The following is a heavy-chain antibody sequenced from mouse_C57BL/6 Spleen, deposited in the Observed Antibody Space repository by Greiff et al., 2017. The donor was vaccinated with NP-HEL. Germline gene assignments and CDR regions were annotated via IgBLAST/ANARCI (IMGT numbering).Heavy chain of an antibody. D-gene: IGHD2-4*01. CDR3: ARLPIYYDYDGGYAMDY. Sequence: VKVVESGPGLVAPSQSLSITCTVSGFSLTSYGVHWVRQPPGKGLEWLVVIWSDGSTTYNSALKSRLSISKDNSKSQVFLKMNSLQTDDTAMYYCARLPIYYDYDGGYAMDYWGQGTSVTVSS. V-gene: IGHV2-6*03. CDR1: GFSLTSYG. CDR2: IWSDGST. J-gene: IGHJ4*01.